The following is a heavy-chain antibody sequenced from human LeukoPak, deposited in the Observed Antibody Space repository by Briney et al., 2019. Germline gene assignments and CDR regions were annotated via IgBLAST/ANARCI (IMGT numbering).Heavy chain of an antibody. CDR1: GFTFDDYG. J-gene: IGHJ3*02. CDR3: AREGGSSGWYDAFHI. Sequence: WAGGSLRLSCAASGFTFDDYGMSWVRQAPGKGLEWVSGINWNGGSTGYADSVKGRFTISRDNAKNLVYLQINSLRAEDTAVHYCAREGGSSGWYDAFHIWGQGTMVTVSS. D-gene: IGHD6-19*01. V-gene: IGHV3-20*04. CDR2: INWNGGST.